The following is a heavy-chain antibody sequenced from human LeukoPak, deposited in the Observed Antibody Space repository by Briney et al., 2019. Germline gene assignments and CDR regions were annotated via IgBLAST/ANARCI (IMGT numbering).Heavy chain of an antibody. D-gene: IGHD2-21*01. CDR1: GGTFISYA. CDR3: ARDKGVVGTLAP. CDR2: ISGSGGST. Sequence: ASVKVSCKASGGTFISYAMSWVRQAPGKGLEWVSAISGSGGSTYYADSVKGRFTISRDNSKNTLYLQMNSLRAEDTAIYYCARDKGVVGTLAPWGQGTLVTVSS. J-gene: IGHJ5*02. V-gene: IGHV3-23*01.